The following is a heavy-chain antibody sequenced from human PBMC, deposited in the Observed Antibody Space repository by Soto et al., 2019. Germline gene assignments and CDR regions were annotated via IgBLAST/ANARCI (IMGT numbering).Heavy chain of an antibody. V-gene: IGHV3-23*01. CDR3: AKAPGYDRYFDY. D-gene: IGHD5-12*01. Sequence: SMRPSCPASGFTFSSDAVSCVRQAPGKGLEWVSAISGSGGSTYYADSVKGRFTISRDNSKNTLYLQMNSLRAEDTAVYYCAKAPGYDRYFDYWGQGTLVTVSS. J-gene: IGHJ4*02. CDR1: GFTFSSDA. CDR2: ISGSGGST.